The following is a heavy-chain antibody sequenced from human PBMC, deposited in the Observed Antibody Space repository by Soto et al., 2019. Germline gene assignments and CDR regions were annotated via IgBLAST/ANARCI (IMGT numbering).Heavy chain of an antibody. CDR2: TRNKANSYTT. J-gene: IGHJ3*02. CDR3: VRDVGSAFDI. D-gene: IGHD3-10*01. CDR1: GFTFSDHY. V-gene: IGHV3-72*01. Sequence: QLGGSLSLSCAASGFTFSDHYMDWVRQAPGKGLEWVGRTRNKANSYTTEYAGSVKGRFTISREDSNNSLYLQMSSLKTEDTAVYYCVRDVGSAFDIWGQGTMVTVSS.